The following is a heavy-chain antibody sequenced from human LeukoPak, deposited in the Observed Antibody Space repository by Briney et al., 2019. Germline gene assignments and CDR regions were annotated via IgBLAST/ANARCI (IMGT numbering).Heavy chain of an antibody. D-gene: IGHD4-17*01. CDR2: INPSGGST. V-gene: IGHV1-46*01. J-gene: IGHJ4*02. CDR3: ARRGNGDYFDY. Sequence: GASVKVSCKTSGFTFTSYYMHWVRQAPGQGLEWMGIINPSGGSTSYAQKFQGRVTMTRDTSTSTVYMELSSLRSEDTAVYYCARRGNGDYFDYWGQGTLVTVSS. CDR1: GFTFTSYY.